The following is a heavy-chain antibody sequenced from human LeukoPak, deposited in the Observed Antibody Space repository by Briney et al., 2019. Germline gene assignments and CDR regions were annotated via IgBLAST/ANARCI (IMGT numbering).Heavy chain of an antibody. J-gene: IGHJ4*02. CDR3: ARAVDTWRIDY. Sequence: GESLKISCKGSGYSFTSYWIGWVRQMPGKGLEWMGIIYPGDSDTRYSPSLQGQVTISADKSVSTAYLQWSSLKASDTAMYYCARAVDTWRIDYWGQGTLVTVSS. V-gene: IGHV5-51*01. CDR2: IYPGDSDT. D-gene: IGHD5-18*01. CDR1: GYSFTSYW.